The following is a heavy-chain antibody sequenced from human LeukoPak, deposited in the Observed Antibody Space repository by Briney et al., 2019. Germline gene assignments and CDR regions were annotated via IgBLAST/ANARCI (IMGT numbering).Heavy chain of an antibody. CDR1: GFTFSSYA. V-gene: IGHV3-30-3*01. CDR3: ARDPNRRSGSYYFDY. J-gene: IGHJ4*02. CDR2: ISYDGSNK. D-gene: IGHD1-26*01. Sequence: GRSLRLSCAASGFTFSSYAMHWVRQAPGKGLEWVAVISYDGSNKYYADSVKGRFTISRDNSKNTLYLQMNSLRAEDTAVYYCARDPNRRSGSYYFDYWGQGTLVTVSS.